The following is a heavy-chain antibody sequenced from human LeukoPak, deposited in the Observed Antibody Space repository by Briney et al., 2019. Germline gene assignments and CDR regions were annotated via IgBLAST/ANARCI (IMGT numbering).Heavy chain of an antibody. CDR3: ARIGSNYYDSSGYPTLILDY. Sequence: SETLSLTCTVSGGSISSYYWSWIRQPPGKGLEWIGYIYYSGSTNYNPSLKSRVTISVDTSKNQFSLKLSSVTAADTAVYYCARIGSNYYDSSGYPTLILDYWGQGTLVTVSS. V-gene: IGHV4-59*01. CDR1: GGSISSYY. J-gene: IGHJ4*02. CDR2: IYYSGST. D-gene: IGHD3-22*01.